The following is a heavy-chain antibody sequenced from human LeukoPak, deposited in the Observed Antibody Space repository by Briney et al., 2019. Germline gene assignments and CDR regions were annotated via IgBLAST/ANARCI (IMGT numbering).Heavy chain of an antibody. Sequence: PGGSLRLSCAASGFTFSSYAMSWVRQAPGKGLEWVSAISGSGGSTYYADSVKGRFTISRDDSKNTLYLQMNSLRAEDTAVYYCAKGGLFHDSSGYHDYYGMDVWGQGTTVTVSS. V-gene: IGHV3-23*01. D-gene: IGHD3-22*01. CDR3: AKGGLFHDSSGYHDYYGMDV. J-gene: IGHJ6*02. CDR1: GFTFSSYA. CDR2: ISGSGGST.